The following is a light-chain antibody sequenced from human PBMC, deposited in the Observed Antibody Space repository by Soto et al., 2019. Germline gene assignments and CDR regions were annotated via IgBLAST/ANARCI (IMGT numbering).Light chain of an antibody. J-gene: IGLJ2*01. V-gene: IGLV2-8*01. Sequence: QSALTQPPSASGSPGQSVTISCTGTSSDVGGHNYVSWYQQYPGKAPKLIIYEVTKRPSGVPDRFSGSKSVNTASLTVSGLQAEDEADYYCSSYAGSMNLIFGGGTKVTVL. CDR2: EVT. CDR3: SSYAGSMNLI. CDR1: SSDVGGHNY.